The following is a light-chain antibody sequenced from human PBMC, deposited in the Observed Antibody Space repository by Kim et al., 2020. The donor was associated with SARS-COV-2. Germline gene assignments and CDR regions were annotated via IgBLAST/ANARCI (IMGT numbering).Light chain of an antibody. J-gene: IGKJ2*01. V-gene: IGKV3-15*01. Sequence: SVSPGESANHACRASQRVNTNVAGYQQKLGQAPRLLIYGASTRATGIRARFRGSWSGTEFTHNISSLQYDEFAVYYCRQYDDWPYTCGLGTKLG. CDR2: GAS. CDR1: QRVNTN. CDR3: RQYDDWPYT.